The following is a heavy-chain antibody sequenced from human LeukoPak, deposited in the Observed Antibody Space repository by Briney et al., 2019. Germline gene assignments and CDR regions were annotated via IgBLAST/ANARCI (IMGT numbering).Heavy chain of an antibody. D-gene: IGHD5-12*01. CDR3: ARGPVVATIDYYYYYGMDV. CDR2: IYTSGST. V-gene: IGHV4-59*10. Sequence: SETLSLTCAVYGGSFSGYYWSWIRQPAGKGLEWIGRIYTSGSTNYNPSLKSRVTMSVDTSKNQFSLKLSSVTAADTAVYYCARGPVVATIDYYYYYGMDVWGQGTTVTVSS. CDR1: GGSFSGYY. J-gene: IGHJ6*02.